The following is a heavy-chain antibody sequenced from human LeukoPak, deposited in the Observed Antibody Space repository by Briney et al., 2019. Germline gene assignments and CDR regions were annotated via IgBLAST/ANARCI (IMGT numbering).Heavy chain of an antibody. Sequence: ALVKVSCKVSGYTLTELSLHWVRQAPGKGLEWMGGFDPETGEAIYAQKFQGRVTITADKSTSTAYMELSSLRSEDTAVYYCARTIAAAGEPYTGFAPGGQEPLVTVSS. CDR2: FDPETGEA. D-gene: IGHD6-13*01. V-gene: IGHV1-24*01. CDR1: GYTLTELS. J-gene: IGHJ5*02. CDR3: ARTIAAAGEPYTGFAP.